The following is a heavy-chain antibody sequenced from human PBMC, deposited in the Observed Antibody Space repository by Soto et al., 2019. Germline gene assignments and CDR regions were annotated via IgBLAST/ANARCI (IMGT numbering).Heavy chain of an antibody. CDR2: IYYSGRT. D-gene: IGHD3-22*01. J-gene: IGHJ4*02. V-gene: IGHV4-39*01. Sequence: QLQLQESGPGLVKPSETLSLTCTVSGGSISSSSHYWGWVRQPPGKGLEWIGNIYYSGRTYYNPSPKNRVTISVDTSKNQFSLKLSSVTAADTAVYYCARPRRRSHYYDTSAYYFGGHFDYWGRGTLVTVSS. CDR3: ARPRRRSHYYDTSAYYFGGHFDY. CDR1: GGSISSSSHY.